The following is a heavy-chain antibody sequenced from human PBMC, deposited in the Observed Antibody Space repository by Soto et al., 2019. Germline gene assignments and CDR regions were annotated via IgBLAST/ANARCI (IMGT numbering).Heavy chain of an antibody. J-gene: IGHJ4*02. Sequence: QVHLVQSAAEVKKPGSSVRVSCTVSGGTFGRNTIVWVRQAPEQGLECMGHIVPIFGTFKYAQKFQGRVTFTADESTTTAYMDLSSLTSEDTAVYFCARDRNWALDYWGKGTLVTVSS. CDR2: IVPIFGTF. CDR3: ARDRNWALDY. CDR1: GGTFGRNT. V-gene: IGHV1-69*01. D-gene: IGHD7-27*01.